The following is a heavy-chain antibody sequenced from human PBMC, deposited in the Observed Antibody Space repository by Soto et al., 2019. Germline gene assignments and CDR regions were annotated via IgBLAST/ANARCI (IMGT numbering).Heavy chain of an antibody. CDR1: TDSIRSSDYY. CDR2: IYYSGNT. V-gene: IGHV4-30-4*01. CDR3: ASELSGYAYGPGEVH. J-gene: IGHJ1*01. Sequence: XQTMSLTCSVSTDSIRSSDYYCSWLLQPPGKGLEWIGNIYYSGNTNYSPSLQSRVTISLDTSKNQFSLNRRAVTAADAAAYYCASELSGYAYGPGEVHWGQGTLVTVSS. D-gene: IGHD6-25*01.